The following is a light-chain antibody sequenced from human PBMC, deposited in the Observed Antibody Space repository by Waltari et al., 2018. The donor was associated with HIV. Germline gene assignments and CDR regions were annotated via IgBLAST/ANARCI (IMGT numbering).Light chain of an antibody. Sequence: QSALTQPASVSGSPGQSITISCPGTSRAVQRSHLVSWYQQHPGKAPNLMIYEVTKRPSGVSNRFSGSKSGNTASLTISGLQAEDEADYYCCSYAGSSTWVFGGGTKLTVL. CDR1: SRAVQRSHL. CDR3: CSYAGSSTWV. J-gene: IGLJ3*02. CDR2: EVT. V-gene: IGLV2-23*02.